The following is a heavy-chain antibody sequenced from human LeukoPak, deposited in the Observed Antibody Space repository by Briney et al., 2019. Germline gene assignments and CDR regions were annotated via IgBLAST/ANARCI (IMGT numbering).Heavy chain of an antibody. V-gene: IGHV3-30*03. CDR3: ASGRHSSSWYLEFGY. Sequence: GRSLRLSCAASGFTLSSYGMHWVRQAPGKGLEWVAVISYDGSNKYYADSVKGRFTISRDNSKNTLYLQMNSLRAEDTAVYYCASGRHSSSWYLEFGYWGQGTLVTVSS. J-gene: IGHJ4*02. D-gene: IGHD6-13*01. CDR2: ISYDGSNK. CDR1: GFTLSSYG.